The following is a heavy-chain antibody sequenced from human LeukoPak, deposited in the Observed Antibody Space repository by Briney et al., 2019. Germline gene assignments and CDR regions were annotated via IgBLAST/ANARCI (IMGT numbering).Heavy chain of an antibody. Sequence: PGGSLRLSCAASGFTFSDYYMSWIRQAPGKGLEWLSYISKNGKTIYYADSVKGRFTISRDNAKSSLYLQMNSLRAEDTAVYYCARGGERSGSDAFDIWGQGTMVTVSS. CDR3: ARGGERSGSDAFDI. J-gene: IGHJ3*02. CDR1: GFTFSDYY. CDR2: ISKNGKTI. D-gene: IGHD3-3*01. V-gene: IGHV3-11*04.